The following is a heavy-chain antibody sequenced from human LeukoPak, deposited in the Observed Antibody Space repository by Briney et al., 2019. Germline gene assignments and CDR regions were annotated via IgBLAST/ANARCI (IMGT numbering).Heavy chain of an antibody. Sequence: PGGSLRLSCAVSGFTLSSYWMSWVRQAPGKGLEWVANIKQDGSEKYYVDSVKGRFAISRDNAKNSLYLQMNSLRAEDTAVYYCARDGDVSGYSDWGQGTLVTVSS. CDR3: ARDGDVSGYSD. D-gene: IGHD3-22*01. V-gene: IGHV3-7*01. CDR1: GFTLSSYW. J-gene: IGHJ4*02. CDR2: IKQDGSEK.